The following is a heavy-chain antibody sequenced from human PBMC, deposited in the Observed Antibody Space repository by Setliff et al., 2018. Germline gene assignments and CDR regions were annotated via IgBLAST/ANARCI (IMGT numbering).Heavy chain of an antibody. CDR2: IYSSGST. D-gene: IGHD2-15*01. CDR1: GGSISSYY. V-gene: IGHV4-59*08. Sequence: SETLSLTCTVSGGSISSYYWNWIRQPPWGGLEWIGYIYSSGSTNYNPSPKSRVTMSVDTSKNQFSLKLSSVTAADTAVYYCARLYDFCSGGSCYSGYSGYYYYMDVWGKGTTVTVSS. CDR3: ARLYDFCSGGSCYSGYSGYYYYMDV. J-gene: IGHJ6*03.